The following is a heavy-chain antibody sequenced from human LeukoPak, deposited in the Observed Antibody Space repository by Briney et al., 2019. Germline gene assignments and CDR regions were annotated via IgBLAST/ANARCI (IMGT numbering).Heavy chain of an antibody. J-gene: IGHJ4*02. Sequence: GGSLRLSCVASGFIFSDYGIQWVRQAPGKGLEWVAVIAYDGNNTYYGDSVRGRFTISRDNSKKMVYLEMNSLRAEDTAVYYCANTVALGNYWGQGTLVTVSS. D-gene: IGHD6-19*01. CDR3: ANTVALGNY. CDR1: GFIFSDYG. CDR2: IAYDGNNT. V-gene: IGHV3-30*18.